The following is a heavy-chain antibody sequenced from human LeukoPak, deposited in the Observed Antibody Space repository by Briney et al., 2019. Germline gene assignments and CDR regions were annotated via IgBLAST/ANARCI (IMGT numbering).Heavy chain of an antibody. CDR2: IKQDGSDK. V-gene: IGHV3-7*05. J-gene: IGHJ4*02. CDR1: GFTFSNYW. CDR3: ARATTLFGVDKYFHY. D-gene: IGHD3-3*01. Sequence: GGSLRLSCAASGFTFSNYWMSLVRQAPGKGLEWVANIKQDGSDKYYVDSVKGRFTISRDNAKNSLYLQMNSLRAEDTAVYYCARATTLFGVDKYFHYWGQGTPVTVSS.